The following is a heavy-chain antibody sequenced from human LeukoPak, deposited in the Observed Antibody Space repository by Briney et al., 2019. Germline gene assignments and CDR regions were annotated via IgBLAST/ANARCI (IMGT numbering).Heavy chain of an antibody. V-gene: IGHV3-33*08. CDR2: IWYDGSNK. CDR1: GFAFSSYS. CDR3: ARDQGLRSERYFDL. Sequence: PGGSLRLSCEGSGFAFSSYSMNWVRQAPGKGLEWVAVIWYDGSNKYYAESVKGRFTISRDNSKNTMYMQMNSLRAEDTAVYYCARDQGLRSERYFDLWGRGTLVTVSS. J-gene: IGHJ2*01. D-gene: IGHD6-25*01.